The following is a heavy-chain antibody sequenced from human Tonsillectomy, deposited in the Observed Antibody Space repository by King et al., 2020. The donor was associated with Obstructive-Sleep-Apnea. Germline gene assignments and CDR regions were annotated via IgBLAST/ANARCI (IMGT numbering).Heavy chain of an antibody. V-gene: IGHV3-7*01. J-gene: IGHJ5*01. Sequence: VQLVESGGGLVQPGGSLRLSCAASGFTFSSYWMSWVRQAPGKGLEWGANIKQAGGETYYVDSVKGRFTISTDNANNSLYLQMNSLRAEDTAVYYCARNPSGWQKGFDSWGQGTLVTVSS. D-gene: IGHD6-19*01. CDR3: ARNPSGWQKGFDS. CDR2: IKQAGGET. CDR1: GFTFSSYW.